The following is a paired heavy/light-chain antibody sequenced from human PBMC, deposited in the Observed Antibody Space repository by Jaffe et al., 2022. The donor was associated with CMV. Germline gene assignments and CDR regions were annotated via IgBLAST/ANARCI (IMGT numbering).Light chain of an antibody. V-gene: IGLV1-47*01. CDR3: ATWDDSLSARV. CDR2: RNN. CDR1: TSNIGSNY. J-gene: IGLJ3*02. Sequence: QSVLTQPPSASGTPGQRVTISCSGSTSNIGSNYVFWYQQFPGTAPKLLIYRNNERPSGVPDRFSGSKSGTSASLAISGLRSEDEADYYCATWDDSLSARVFGGGTKVTVL.
Heavy chain of an antibody. CDR2: ISSLTNTI. CDR1: GFIFSSYS. V-gene: IGHV3-48*02. CDR3: ARDRTEMATYFDY. Sequence: EVQLVESGGGLVQPGGSLRLSCAASGFIFSSYSMNWVRQAPGKGLEWISYISSLTNTIHYTDSVKGRFTISRDDAKSSLYLQMNSLRDEDTAVYYCARDRTEMATYFDYWGQGTLVTVSS. J-gene: IGHJ4*02. D-gene: IGHD5-12*01.